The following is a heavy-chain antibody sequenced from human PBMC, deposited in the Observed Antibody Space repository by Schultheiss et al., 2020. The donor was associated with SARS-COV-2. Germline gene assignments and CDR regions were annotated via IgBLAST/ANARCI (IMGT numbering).Heavy chain of an antibody. CDR3: ARDGGRYSVPFEH. V-gene: IGHV4-4*07. J-gene: IGHJ4*02. CDR2: IYTSGST. CDR1: GGSFSGYY. Sequence: SETLSLTCAVYGGSFSGYYWSWIRQPAGKGLEWIGRIYTSGSTNYNPSLKSRVTISVDTSKNQFSLKLSSVTAADTAVYYCARDGGRYSVPFEHWGQGTLVTVSS. D-gene: IGHD1-26*01.